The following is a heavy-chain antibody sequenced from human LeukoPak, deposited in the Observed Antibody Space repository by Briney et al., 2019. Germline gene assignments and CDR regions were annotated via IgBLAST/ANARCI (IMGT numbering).Heavy chain of an antibody. CDR3: ARSRLNAFDI. J-gene: IGHJ3*02. V-gene: IGHV3-30*02. CDR1: GFTFSSYG. CDR2: IRYDGSNK. Sequence: GGSLRLSCAASGFTFSSYGMHWVRQAPGKGLEWVAFIRYDGSNKYYADSVKGRFTISRDNAKNSLYLQMNSLRAEDTAVYYCARSRLNAFDIWGQGTMVTVSS.